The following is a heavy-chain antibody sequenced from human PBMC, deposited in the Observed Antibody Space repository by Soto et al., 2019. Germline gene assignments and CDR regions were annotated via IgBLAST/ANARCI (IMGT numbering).Heavy chain of an antibody. V-gene: IGHV4-39*01. CDR2: IYYSGST. CDR3: ARYCSSTSCISGSYMEV. CDR1: GGSISSSSYY. J-gene: IGHJ6*03. Sequence: SETLSLTCTVYGGSISSSSYYWGWIRQPPGKGLEGIGSIYYSGSTYYNPSLKSRVTISVDTSKNQFSLKLSSVTAADTAVYYCARYCSSTSCISGSYMEVWGKGTTVTVSS. D-gene: IGHD2-2*01.